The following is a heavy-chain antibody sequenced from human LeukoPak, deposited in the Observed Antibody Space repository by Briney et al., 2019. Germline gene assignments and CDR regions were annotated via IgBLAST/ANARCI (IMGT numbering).Heavy chain of an antibody. CDR3: ARDSHGDGIGR. V-gene: IGHV3-66*01. CDR2: IYSGDYT. CDR1: GFTVSGNY. D-gene: IGHD4-17*01. J-gene: IGHJ4*02. Sequence: GGSLRLSCAASGFTVSGNYMSWVRQAPGKGLEWVSVIYSGDYTYYADSVKGRFTISRDNFKNTMYLQMNSLRAEDTAVYYCARDSHGDGIGRWGQGTLVTVSS.